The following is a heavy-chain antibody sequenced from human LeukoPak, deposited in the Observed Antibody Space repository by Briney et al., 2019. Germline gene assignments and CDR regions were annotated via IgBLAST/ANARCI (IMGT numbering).Heavy chain of an antibody. V-gene: IGHV1-24*01. Sequence: GASVKVSCKASGYTFTSYGISWVRQAPGKGLEWMGGFDPEDGETIYAQKFQGRVTMTEDTSTDTAYMELSSLRSEDTAVYYCATPYVTESGYSYGVYFDYWGQGTLVTVSS. D-gene: IGHD5-18*01. J-gene: IGHJ4*02. CDR3: ATPYVTESGYSYGVYFDY. CDR1: GYTFTSYG. CDR2: FDPEDGET.